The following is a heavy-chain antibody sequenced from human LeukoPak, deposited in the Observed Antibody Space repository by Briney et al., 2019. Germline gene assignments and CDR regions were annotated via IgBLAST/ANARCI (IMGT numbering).Heavy chain of an antibody. D-gene: IGHD3-22*01. J-gene: IGHJ3*02. V-gene: IGHV3-11*01. CDR3: GRVRYDSSGYYYGARYAFDI. CDR1: RFTFSDYY. CDR2: ISSSGSST. Sequence: GGSLRLSCAASRFTFSDYYMSWIRQAPGKGLEWVSSISSSGSSTYYADSVKGRFTISRDNAKNSLYLQMNSLRAEDTAVFYCGRVRYDSSGYYYGARYAFDIWGQGTMVTVSS.